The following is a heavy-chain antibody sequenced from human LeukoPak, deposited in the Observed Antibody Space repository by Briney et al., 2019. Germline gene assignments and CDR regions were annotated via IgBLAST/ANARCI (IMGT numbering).Heavy chain of an antibody. V-gene: IGHV3-66*01. CDR1: GFTASSNY. CDR2: IYSGGST. CDR3: ARRLEYSGSKGVFDY. D-gene: IGHD1-26*01. Sequence: GGSLRLSCAVSGFTASSNYMTWVRQAPGKGLEWVSIIYSGGSTSYADSVKGRFTISRDSSKNTLYLQMNSLRAEDTALYYCARRLEYSGSKGVFDYWGQGTLVTVSS. J-gene: IGHJ4*02.